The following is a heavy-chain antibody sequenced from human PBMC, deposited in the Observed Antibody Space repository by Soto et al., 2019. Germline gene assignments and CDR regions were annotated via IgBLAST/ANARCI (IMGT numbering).Heavy chain of an antibody. CDR3: ARGKGRSSWHNWFDP. V-gene: IGHV1-8*01. Sequence: KVSCKASGYTFTSYDINWVRQATGQGLEWMGWMNPNSGNTGYAQKFQGRVTMTRNTSISTAYMELSSLRSEDTAVYYCARGKGRSSWHNWFDPWGQGTLVTVSS. CDR1: GYTFTSYD. CDR2: MNPNSGNT. D-gene: IGHD6-13*01. J-gene: IGHJ5*02.